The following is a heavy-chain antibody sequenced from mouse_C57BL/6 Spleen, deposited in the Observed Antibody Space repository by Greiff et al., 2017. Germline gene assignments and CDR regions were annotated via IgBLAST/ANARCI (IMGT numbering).Heavy chain of an antibody. CDR2: SRNKANDYTT. Sequence: EVKVVESGGGLVQSGRSLRLSCATSGFTFSDFYMEWVRQAPGKGLEWIAASRNKANDYTTEYSASVKGRFIVSRDTSQSILYLQMNALRAESTATYYCARDAGDGYFYYAMDYWGQGTSVTVSS. J-gene: IGHJ4*01. CDR1: GFTFSDFY. CDR3: ARDAGDGYFYYAMDY. V-gene: IGHV7-1*01. D-gene: IGHD2-3*01.